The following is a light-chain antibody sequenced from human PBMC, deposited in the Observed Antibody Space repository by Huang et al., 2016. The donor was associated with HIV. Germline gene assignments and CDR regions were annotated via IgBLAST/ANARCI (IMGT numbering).Light chain of an antibody. CDR3: LQDHIYPWT. Sequence: AIKMTQSPVSLSASVGDRVTITCRASQDIGNDLGWYQQRLGKAPKLLVSSEPHLQSGVPSRFTGSGPATHFSLTISGLQFEDFATYYCLQDHIYPWTFGQGTKVEI. J-gene: IGKJ1*01. V-gene: IGKV1-6*01. CDR2: SEP. CDR1: QDIGND.